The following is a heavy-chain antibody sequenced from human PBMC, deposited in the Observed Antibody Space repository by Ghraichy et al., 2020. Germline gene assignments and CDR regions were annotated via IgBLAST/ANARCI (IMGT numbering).Heavy chain of an antibody. Sequence: GGSLRLSCAASGFTFSSYSMNWVRQAPVKGLEWVSYISSSISTIYYADSVKGRFTISRDNAKNSLYLQMNSLRAEDTAVYYCARERGSSSSGGVYYFDYWGQGTLVTVSS. D-gene: IGHD6-6*01. J-gene: IGHJ4*02. CDR3: ARERGSSSSGGVYYFDY. CDR2: ISSSISTI. V-gene: IGHV3-48*01. CDR1: GFTFSSYS.